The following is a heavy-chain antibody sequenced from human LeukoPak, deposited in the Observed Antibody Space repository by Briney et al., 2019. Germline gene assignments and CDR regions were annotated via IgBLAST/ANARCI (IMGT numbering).Heavy chain of an antibody. J-gene: IGHJ4*02. CDR3: ASHPREVYCSAGSCPPLGY. Sequence: GASVKVSCKASGYTFTGYYMHWVRQAPGQGLEWMGWINPNSGGTNFAQKFQGRVTMTRDTSTSTVYMELSSLRSEDTAVYYCASHPREVYCSAGSCPPLGYWGQGTLVTVSS. CDR1: GYTFTGYY. D-gene: IGHD2-15*01. CDR2: INPNSGGT. V-gene: IGHV1-2*02.